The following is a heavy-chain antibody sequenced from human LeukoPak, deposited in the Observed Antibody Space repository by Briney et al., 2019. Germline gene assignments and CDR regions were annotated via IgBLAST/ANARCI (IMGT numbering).Heavy chain of an antibody. D-gene: IGHD3-22*01. V-gene: IGHV4-61*05. J-gene: IGHJ4*02. CDR1: GASTDRRVSTNSYY. CDR2: IYNIGSV. Sequence: SETLSLTCPVSGASTDRRVSTNSYYWSWIRQFPGKGLEWIGNIYNIGSVTYKPSLRSRVTMSIDMSKKQLSLRLTSVTAADTAVYFCATNSSGSALDYWGQGILVTVSS. CDR3: ATNSSGSALDY.